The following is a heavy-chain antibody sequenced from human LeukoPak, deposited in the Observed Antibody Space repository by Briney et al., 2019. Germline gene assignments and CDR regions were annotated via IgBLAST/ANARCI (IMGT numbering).Heavy chain of an antibody. J-gene: IGHJ5*02. Sequence: SETLSLTCTVSGGSISSSDYYWGWIRQPPGKGLGWIGSIYYGGSTYYNPSLKSRVPISVDTSMNQFSLKLSFVTTADTAVYYCARALGYCSGGSCTRGYNWFDPWGQGTLVTVPS. CDR2: IYYGGST. D-gene: IGHD2-15*01. V-gene: IGHV4-39*01. CDR1: GGSISSSDYY. CDR3: ARALGYCSGGSCTRGYNWFDP.